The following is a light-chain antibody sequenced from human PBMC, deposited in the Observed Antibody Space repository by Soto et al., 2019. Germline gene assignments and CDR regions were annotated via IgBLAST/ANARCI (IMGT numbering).Light chain of an antibody. CDR2: DAS. V-gene: IGKV1-5*01. CDR1: QSISSW. CDR3: QQYNDFYT. Sequence: DIQMTQSPSTLSAWVGDRVTITCRASQSISSWLACYQQKPGKAPKLLIYDASSLESGVPSRFSGSGSGTAFTLTISSLQPGDFATYYRQQYNDFYTFGQGTKVDIK. J-gene: IGKJ2*01.